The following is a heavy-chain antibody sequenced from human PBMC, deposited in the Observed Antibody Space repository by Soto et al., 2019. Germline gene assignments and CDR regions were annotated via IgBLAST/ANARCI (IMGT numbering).Heavy chain of an antibody. CDR2: FSGDNGNT. CDR3: ARVASLIPIFHGLDA. Sequence: QVQLVQSGAEVRKPGASVKVSCKASGYTFTKYGITWVRQAPGQGLEWLGWFSGDNGNTNFAQRLKDRVTMTTDTSTTTAYMELRSLRRDDTAIYYCARVASLIPIFHGLDAWGQGTTVTVSS. V-gene: IGHV1-18*04. D-gene: IGHD3-3*01. CDR1: GYTFTKYG. J-gene: IGHJ6*02.